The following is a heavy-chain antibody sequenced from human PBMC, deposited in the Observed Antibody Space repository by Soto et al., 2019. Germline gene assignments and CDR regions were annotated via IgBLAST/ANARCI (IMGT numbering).Heavy chain of an antibody. CDR2: IHNTGNI. D-gene: IGHD3-16*01. CDR1: GSSINSNLYH. V-gene: IGHV4-39*02. J-gene: IGHJ5*02. CDR3: ARLYTENYIMYL. Sequence: SETLSLTCSVSGSSINSNLYHWGWIRHSPGKGLEWIGSIHNTGNIFYNPSLKSRVTLSIDTSQSHFSLHLSSVTAADTAVYFCARLYTENYIMYLSGPGTLVTGSS.